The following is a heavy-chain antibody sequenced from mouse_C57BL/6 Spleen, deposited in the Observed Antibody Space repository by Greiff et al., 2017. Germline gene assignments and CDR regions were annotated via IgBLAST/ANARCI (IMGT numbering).Heavy chain of an antibody. CDR1: GFTFTDYY. V-gene: IGHV7-3*01. CDR3: ARSGSGYAMGY. D-gene: IGHD3-1*01. J-gene: IGHJ4*01. Sequence: EVKLMESGGGLVQPGGSLSLSCAASGFTFTDYYMSWVRQPPGKALEWVGFIRNKANGYTTEYSASVKGRFTISRDNSQRILYLQMNALRAEDSATYYCARSGSGYAMGYWGQGTSVTVSS. CDR2: IRNKANGYTT.